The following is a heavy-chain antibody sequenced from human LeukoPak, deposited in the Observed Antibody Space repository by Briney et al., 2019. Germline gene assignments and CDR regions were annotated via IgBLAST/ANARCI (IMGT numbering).Heavy chain of an antibody. CDR3: ARGGTDGVSYYNAMDI. CDR2: INHSGGT. V-gene: IGHV4-34*01. D-gene: IGHD3/OR15-3a*01. J-gene: IGHJ6*02. Sequence: SETLSLTCAVYGGSSSGHYCSWIRQPPGKGLEWIGDINHSGGTNYNPSLKSRVTISIDTSKRQFSLRLTSVTAADTAVYYCARGGTDGVSYYNAMDIWGQGTTVTVSS. CDR1: GGSSSGHY.